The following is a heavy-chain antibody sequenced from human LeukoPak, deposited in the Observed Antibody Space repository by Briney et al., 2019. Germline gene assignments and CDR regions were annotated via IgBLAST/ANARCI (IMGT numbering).Heavy chain of an antibody. CDR1: GGSFSGCY. D-gene: IGHD2-2*01. J-gene: IGHJ4*02. V-gene: IGHV4-34*01. CDR3: ARGVGYCSSTSCRPNFDY. Sequence: SETLSLTCAVYGGSFSGCYWSWIRQPPGKGLEWIGEINHSGSTNYNPSLKSRVTISVDTSKNQFSLKLSSVTAADTAVYYCARGVGYCSSTSCRPNFDYWGQGTLVTVSS. CDR2: INHSGST.